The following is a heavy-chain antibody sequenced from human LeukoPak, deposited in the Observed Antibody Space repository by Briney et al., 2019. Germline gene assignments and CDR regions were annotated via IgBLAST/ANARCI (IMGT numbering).Heavy chain of an antibody. Sequence: GGSLRLPCAASGFTFSSYAMHWVRQAPGKGLEWVAVISYDGSNKYYADSVKGRFTISRDNSKNTLYLQMNSLRAEDTAVYYCARDSVRAAFDIWGQGTMVTVSS. V-gene: IGHV3-30-3*01. J-gene: IGHJ3*02. CDR1: GFTFSSYA. CDR3: ARDSVRAAFDI. D-gene: IGHD5/OR15-5a*01. CDR2: ISYDGSNK.